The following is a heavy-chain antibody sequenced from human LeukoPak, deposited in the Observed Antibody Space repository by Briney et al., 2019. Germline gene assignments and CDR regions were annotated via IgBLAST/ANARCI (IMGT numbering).Heavy chain of an antibody. V-gene: IGHV1-69*13. CDR1: GGTFSSYA. CDR2: IIPIFGTA. D-gene: IGHD3-10*01. J-gene: IGHJ4*02. Sequence: SVKVSCKASGGTFSSYAISWVRQAPGQGLEWMGGIIPIFGTANYAQKFQGRITTTADVSTRTAYMELSSLRSEDTAVYYCASVGSGSYPFDYWGQGTLVTVSS. CDR3: ASVGSGSYPFDY.